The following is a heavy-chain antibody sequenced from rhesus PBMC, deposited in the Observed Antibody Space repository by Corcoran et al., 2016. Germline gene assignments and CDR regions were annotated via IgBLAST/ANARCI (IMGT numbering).Heavy chain of an antibody. D-gene: IGHD3-34*01. Sequence: QVRLQESGPGLVKSSETLSLTCAVSGGSVSESSFWNWIRQAPGKGMEWIGNIYVNIVTTYNPSLKSRVTISKDTSNNQFFLKVTSGTAADTAVYYCASPFERGRFEVWGAGILVTVSS. CDR3: ASPFERGRFEV. V-gene: IGHV4S9*01. CDR1: GGSVSESSF. CDR2: IYVNIVTT. J-gene: IGHJ5-1*01.